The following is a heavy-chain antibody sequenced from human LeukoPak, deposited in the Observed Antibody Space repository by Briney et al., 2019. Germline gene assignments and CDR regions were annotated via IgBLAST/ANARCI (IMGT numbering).Heavy chain of an antibody. CDR1: GGTFSSYA. CDR2: IIPILGIA. CDR3: ASTDTAMVTPGY. Sequence: ASVKVSCKASGGTFSSYAISWVRQAPGQGLEWMGRIIPILGIANYAQKFQGRVTITADKSTSTAYMELSNLRSEDTAVYYCASTDTAMVTPGYWGQGTLVTVSS. D-gene: IGHD5-18*01. V-gene: IGHV1-69*04. J-gene: IGHJ4*02.